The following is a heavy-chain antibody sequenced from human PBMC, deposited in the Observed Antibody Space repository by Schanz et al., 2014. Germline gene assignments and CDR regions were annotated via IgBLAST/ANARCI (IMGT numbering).Heavy chain of an antibody. CDR3: ARPSDSSWYMDV. V-gene: IGHV3-11*04. D-gene: IGHD2-21*02. CDR2: ISSSGSTI. J-gene: IGHJ6*03. Sequence: VQLLESGGGLVQPGESLRLSCAASGFTFSDHYMDWVRQAPGKGLEWVSYISSSGSTIYYADSVKGRFTISRDNAKNSLYLQMNSLRAEDTAVYYCARPSDSSWYMDVWGKGTTVTVSS. CDR1: GFTFSDHY.